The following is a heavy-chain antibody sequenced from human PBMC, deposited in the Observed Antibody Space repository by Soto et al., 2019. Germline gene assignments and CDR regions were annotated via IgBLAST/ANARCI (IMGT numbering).Heavy chain of an antibody. CDR3: ARVGDGSYYHYGMDV. V-gene: IGHV3-30-3*01. Sequence: QVQLVESGGGVVQPGRSLRLSCAASGFTFRSYAMHWVRQAPGKGLEWVSVISYNGSNKYNADSVKGRFSISRDNSKNTLYLQMNGLRPEDTAVYFCARVGDGSYYHYGMDVWGQGTTVTVSS. D-gene: IGHD3-10*01. CDR1: GFTFRSYA. J-gene: IGHJ6*02. CDR2: ISYNGSNK.